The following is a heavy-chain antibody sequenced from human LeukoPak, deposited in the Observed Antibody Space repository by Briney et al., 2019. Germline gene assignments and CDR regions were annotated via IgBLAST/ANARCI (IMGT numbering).Heavy chain of an antibody. Sequence: PGGSLRLSCAASGFAFSSYEINWVRQAPGNGLEWISYMSSSGSSIYYADSVKGRFTISRDNAKNSLYLQMNSLRADDTAVYYCGRCYYSSSSIDYWGQGTLVTVPS. CDR2: MSSSGSSI. V-gene: IGHV3-48*03. CDR3: GRCYYSSSSIDY. CDR1: GFAFSSYE. J-gene: IGHJ4*02. D-gene: IGHD6-13*01.